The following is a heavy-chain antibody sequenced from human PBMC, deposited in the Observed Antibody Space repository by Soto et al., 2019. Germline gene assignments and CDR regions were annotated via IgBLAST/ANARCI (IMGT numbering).Heavy chain of an antibody. J-gene: IGHJ6*02. V-gene: IGHV1-2*04. CDR1: GYTFTGYN. Sequence: QVQLVQSGAEVKKPGASVKVSCKASGYTFTGYNMHWVRQAPGQGLEWMGWINTNSGGTNYAQKFQGWVTTTRDTSNSTAYMDLSRLRSDDTAVYYCVRAPHFWSGYSGEYGMDVWGQGTTVTVSS. CDR2: INTNSGGT. CDR3: VRAPHFWSGYSGEYGMDV. D-gene: IGHD3-3*01.